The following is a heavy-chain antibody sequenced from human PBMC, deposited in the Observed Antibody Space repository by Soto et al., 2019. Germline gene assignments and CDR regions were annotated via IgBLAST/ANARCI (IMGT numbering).Heavy chain of an antibody. V-gene: IGHV4-30-4*01. CDR1: GGSISSGDYY. D-gene: IGHD3-10*01. CDR2: IYYSGST. J-gene: IGHJ5*02. CDR3: ARGGSGSYDFNWFDP. Sequence: SETLSLTCTVSGGSISSGDYYWSWIRQPPGKGLEWIGYIYYSGSTYYNPSLKSRVTISVDTSKNQFSLQLNSVTPEDTAVYYCARGGSGSYDFNWFDPWGQGTLVTVSS.